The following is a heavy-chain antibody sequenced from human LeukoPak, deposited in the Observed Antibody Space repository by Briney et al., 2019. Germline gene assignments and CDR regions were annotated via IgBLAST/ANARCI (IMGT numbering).Heavy chain of an antibody. Sequence: SETLSLTCTVSDASISSYYWTWIRQPPGKGLEWIGYIFYNENTKYNPSLKSRVSISVDTSRNQFSLKVRSVTAADTAVYYCARVYGAGYDFRGAFDIWGQGTMVTVSS. CDR3: ARVYGAGYDFRGAFDI. D-gene: IGHD5-12*01. V-gene: IGHV4-59*12. J-gene: IGHJ3*02. CDR2: IFYNENT. CDR1: DASISSYY.